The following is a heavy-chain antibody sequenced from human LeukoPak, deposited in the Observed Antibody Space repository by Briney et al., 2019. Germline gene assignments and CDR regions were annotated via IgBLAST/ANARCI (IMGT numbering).Heavy chain of an antibody. CDR3: ARDPTAAGANWFDP. J-gene: IGHJ5*02. Sequence: GGSLRLSCAASGFTFSSYSMNWVRQAPGKGLEWVPSISSSSSYIYYADSVKGRFTISRDNAKNSLYLQMNSLRAEDTAVYYCARDPTAAGANWFDPWGQGTLVTVSS. D-gene: IGHD6-13*01. CDR1: GFTFSSYS. CDR2: ISSSSSYI. V-gene: IGHV3-21*01.